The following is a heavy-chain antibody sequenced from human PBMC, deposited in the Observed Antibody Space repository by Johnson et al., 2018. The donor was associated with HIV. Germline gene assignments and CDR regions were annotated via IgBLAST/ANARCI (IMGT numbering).Heavy chain of an antibody. V-gene: IGHV3-20*04. CDR2: INWNGGST. Sequence: VQLVETGGGLIQSGGSLRLSCAASGFTFDDYGMSWVRQAPGKGLEWVSGINWNGGSTGYADYVKGRFTISRDNSKNTLYPQMNSLRAEDTAVYYCARTLKWELGLPDWDSFDIWGQGTMVTVSA. CDR1: GFTFDDYG. J-gene: IGHJ3*02. CDR3: ARTLKWELGLPDWDSFDI. D-gene: IGHD1-26*01.